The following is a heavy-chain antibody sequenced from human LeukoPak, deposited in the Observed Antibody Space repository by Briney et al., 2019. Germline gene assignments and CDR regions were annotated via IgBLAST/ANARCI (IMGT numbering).Heavy chain of an antibody. V-gene: IGHV1-18*01. Sequence: ASVKVSCKASGYTFTSYGISWVRQAPGQGLEWMGWISAYNGNTNYAQKLQGRVTMTTDTSTSTAYMELRCLRSDDTAVYYCARTTYYDLWSGYYTDYWGQGTLVTVSS. D-gene: IGHD3-3*01. CDR3: ARTTYYDLWSGYYTDY. CDR2: ISAYNGNT. J-gene: IGHJ4*02. CDR1: GYTFTSYG.